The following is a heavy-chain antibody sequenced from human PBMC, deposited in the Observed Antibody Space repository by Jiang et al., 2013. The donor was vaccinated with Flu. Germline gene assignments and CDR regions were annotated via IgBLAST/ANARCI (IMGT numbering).Heavy chain of an antibody. J-gene: IGHJ4*02. CDR3: AKDQYYGSGSYIAY. V-gene: IGHV3-30*18. CDR1: GFTFSSYG. CDR2: ISYDGSNK. Sequence: VQLVESGGGVVQPGRSLRLSCAASGFTFSSYGMHWVRQAPGKGLEWVAVISYDGSNKYYADSVKGRFTISRDNSKNTLYLQMNSLRAEDTAVYYCAKDQYYGSGSYIAYWGQGTLVTVSS. D-gene: IGHD3-10*01.